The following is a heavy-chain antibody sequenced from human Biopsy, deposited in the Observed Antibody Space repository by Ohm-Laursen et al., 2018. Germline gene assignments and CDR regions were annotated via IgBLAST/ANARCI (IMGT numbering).Heavy chain of an antibody. CDR2: IYPGGST. J-gene: IGHJ3*01. CDR1: GGDINNYY. CDR3: ASVVLGPTNDVFDP. D-gene: IGHD3-22*01. V-gene: IGHV4-4*07. Sequence: SETLSLTCNVSGGDINNYYWSWIRQPAGKGLEWIGRIYPGGSTNYNPSLKSRVTMSVDTSKKQLSLRLRSVTAADTAMYYCASVVLGPTNDVFDPWGQGTMVVVSS.